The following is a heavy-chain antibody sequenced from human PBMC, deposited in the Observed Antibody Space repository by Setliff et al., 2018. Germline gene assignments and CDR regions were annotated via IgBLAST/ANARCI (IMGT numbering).Heavy chain of an antibody. V-gene: IGHV5-51*01. CDR1: GYRFSSYW. J-gene: IGHJ3*02. D-gene: IGHD3-16*01. CDR2: IFPADST. Sequence: GESLKISCKGSGYRFSSYWIGWVRQMPGKGLEWIGIIFPADSTRYSPSFQGQVTISADKSISTASLQWRSLKASDTAMYYCARLGPLDVFDIWGQGTMVTVSS. CDR3: ARLGPLDVFDI.